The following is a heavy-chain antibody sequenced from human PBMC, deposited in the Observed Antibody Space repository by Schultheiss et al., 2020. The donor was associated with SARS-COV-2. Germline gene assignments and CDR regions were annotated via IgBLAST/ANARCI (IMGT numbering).Heavy chain of an antibody. V-gene: IGHV4-59*08. D-gene: IGHD6-19*01. CDR2: IYYSGST. CDR3: ARVTVAGDYYYYYGMDV. CDR1: GGSISSYY. Sequence: SETLSLTCTVSGGSISSYYWSWIRQPPGKGLEWIGYIYYSGSTNYNPSLKSRVTISVDTSKNQISLKLSSVTAADTAVYYCARVTVAGDYYYYYGMDVWGQGTTVTVSS. J-gene: IGHJ6*02.